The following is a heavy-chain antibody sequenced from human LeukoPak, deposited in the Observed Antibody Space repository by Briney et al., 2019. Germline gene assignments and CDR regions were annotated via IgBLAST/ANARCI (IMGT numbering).Heavy chain of an antibody. D-gene: IGHD4-17*01. CDR1: GYTFTSYG. J-gene: IGHJ6*02. CDR3: ARVGAYGDYRIYYYGMDV. V-gene: IGHV1-18*01. Sequence: GASVKVSCKASGYTFTSYGISWVRQAPGQGLEWRGWISAYNGNTNYAQKLQGRVTMTTDTSTSTAYMELRSLRSDDTAVYYCARVGAYGDYRIYYYGMDVWGQGTTVTVSS. CDR2: ISAYNGNT.